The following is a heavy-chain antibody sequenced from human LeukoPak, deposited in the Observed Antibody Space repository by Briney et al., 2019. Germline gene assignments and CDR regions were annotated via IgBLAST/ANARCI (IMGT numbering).Heavy chain of an antibody. CDR3: ARAGGWFGDYAFDI. D-gene: IGHD3-10*01. J-gene: IGHJ3*02. Sequence: GGSLRLSCAASGFTFSSYSMNWVRQAPGKGLEWVSSISSSSYIYYAGSVKGRFTISRDNAKNSLYLQMNSLRAEDTAVYYCARAGGWFGDYAFDIWGQGTMVTVSS. V-gene: IGHV3-21*01. CDR1: GFTFSSYS. CDR2: ISSSSYI.